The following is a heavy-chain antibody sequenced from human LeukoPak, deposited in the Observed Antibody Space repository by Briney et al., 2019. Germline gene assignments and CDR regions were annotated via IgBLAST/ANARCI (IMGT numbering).Heavy chain of an antibody. D-gene: IGHD2-15*01. V-gene: IGHV3-15*01. J-gene: IGHJ4*02. CDR1: RFTFSNAW. CDR3: ARLYCSGGSCPQDY. Sequence: KPGGSLRLSCAASRFTFSNAWMSWVRQAPGKGLEWVGRIKSKTDGGTTDYAAPVKGRFTISRDDSKNTLYLQMNSLKTEDTAVYYCARLYCSGGSCPQDYWGRGTLVTVSS. CDR2: IKSKTDGGTT.